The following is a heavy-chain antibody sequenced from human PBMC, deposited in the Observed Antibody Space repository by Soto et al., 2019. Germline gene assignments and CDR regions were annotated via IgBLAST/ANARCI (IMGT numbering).Heavy chain of an antibody. CDR1: GGSISSGGYS. D-gene: IGHD2-15*01. Sequence: QLQLPESGSGLVKPSQTLSLTCAVSGGSISSGGYSWSWIRQPPGKGLEWIGYIYHSGSTYYNPSLKSRVTISVDRSKNQFSLKLSSVTAADTAVYYCARGVVVVVAATHFDYWGQGTMVTVSS. J-gene: IGHJ4*02. CDR3: ARGVVVVVAATHFDY. CDR2: IYHSGST. V-gene: IGHV4-30-2*01.